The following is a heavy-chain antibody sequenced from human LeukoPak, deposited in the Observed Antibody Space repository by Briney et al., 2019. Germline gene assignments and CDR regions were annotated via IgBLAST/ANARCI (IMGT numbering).Heavy chain of an antibody. CDR1: GGTFSSYA. J-gene: IGHJ6*03. V-gene: IGHV1-69*05. CDR3: ARDTGYCSGGSCYFYHMDV. D-gene: IGHD2-15*01. Sequence: SVKVSCRASGGTFSSYAISWVRQAPGQGLEWMGGIIPIFGTANYAQKFQGGVTITTDESTSTAYMELSSLRSEDTAVYYCARDTGYCSGGSCYFYHMDVWGKGTTVTVSS. CDR2: IIPIFGTA.